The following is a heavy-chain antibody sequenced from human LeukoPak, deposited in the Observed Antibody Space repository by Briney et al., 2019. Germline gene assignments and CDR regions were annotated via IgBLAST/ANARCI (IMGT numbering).Heavy chain of an antibody. V-gene: IGHV4-30-4*01. Sequence: PSQTLSLTCTVSGASIRSGDYYWSWIRQPPGQGLEWIGYIYDSGSTYYNPSLKSRITISVDTSENRFSLKPSSVTATDTAVYYCARDCSGGSCYGAFDIWGQGTMVTVSS. J-gene: IGHJ3*02. CDR1: GASIRSGDYY. CDR3: ARDCSGGSCYGAFDI. D-gene: IGHD2-15*01. CDR2: IYDSGST.